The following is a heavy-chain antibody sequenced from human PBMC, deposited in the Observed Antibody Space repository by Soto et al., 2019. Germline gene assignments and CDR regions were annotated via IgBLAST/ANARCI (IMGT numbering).Heavy chain of an antibody. CDR2: IYYSGST. CDR1: GGSISSGDYY. V-gene: IGHV4-30-4*01. J-gene: IGHJ6*02. Sequence: QVQLQESGPGLVKPSQTLSLTCTVSGGSISSGDYYWSWIRQPPGKGLEWIGYIYYSGSTYYNPSLKGRGTMSVHTSQNQFSHKLGSVTAADAAVYYCARGGGYCSGGSCYSNYYYYYGMDVWGQGTTVTVSS. D-gene: IGHD2-15*01. CDR3: ARGGGYCSGGSCYSNYYYYYGMDV.